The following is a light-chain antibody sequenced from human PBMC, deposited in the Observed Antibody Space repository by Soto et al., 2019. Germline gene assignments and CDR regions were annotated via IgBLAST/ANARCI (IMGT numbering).Light chain of an antibody. Sequence: QSVLTQPPSASGSPGQSVTISWTGTKNDIGVYDFVSWYQHHPGKAPRLIIYEVVQRPSGAPDRFSGSKSGNTASLTVSGLQAADEADYFCKSYAGSNTYVFGSGTKVTVL. V-gene: IGLV2-8*01. CDR2: EVV. CDR3: KSYAGSNTYV. J-gene: IGLJ1*01. CDR1: KNDIGVYDF.